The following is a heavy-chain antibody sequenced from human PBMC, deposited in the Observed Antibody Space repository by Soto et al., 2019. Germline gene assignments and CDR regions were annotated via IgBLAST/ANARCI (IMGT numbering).Heavy chain of an antibody. Sequence: SQTLSLTCAISGDSVSSNSAAWNWIRQSPSRGLEWLGRTYYRSKWYNDYAVSVKSRITINPDTSKNQFSLQLNSVTPEDTAVYYCARDLPVRVAVAGTVVGAFDIWGQGTMVTVSS. CDR1: GDSVSSNSAA. CDR3: ARDLPVRVAVAGTVVGAFDI. J-gene: IGHJ3*02. V-gene: IGHV6-1*01. CDR2: TYYRSKWYN. D-gene: IGHD6-19*01.